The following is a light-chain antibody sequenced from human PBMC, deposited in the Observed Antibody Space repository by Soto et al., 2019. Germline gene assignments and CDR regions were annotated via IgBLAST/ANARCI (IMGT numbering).Light chain of an antibody. J-gene: IGLJ2*01. Sequence: QSALTQPPSASGSPGQSVTISCTGTSSDVGAYSYVSWYQQHPGKAPKLMIYEVSKRPSGVPDRFSGSKSSNTASLTVSGLQAEDQADYYCSSYAGSNNFVVFGGGTKLTVL. CDR3: SSYAGSNNFVV. CDR2: EVS. V-gene: IGLV2-8*01. CDR1: SSDVGAYSY.